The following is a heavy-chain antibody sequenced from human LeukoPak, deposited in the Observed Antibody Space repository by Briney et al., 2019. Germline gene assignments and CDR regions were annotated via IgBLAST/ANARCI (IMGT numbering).Heavy chain of an antibody. D-gene: IGHD6-19*01. CDR1: GFTFSSYG. V-gene: IGHV3-30*02. CDR2: IRYDGSNK. Sequence: PGGSLGLSCAASGFTFSSYGMHWVRQAPGKGLEWVAFIRYDGSNKYYADSVKGRFTISRDNSKNTLYLQMNSLRAEDTAVYYCAKDHSQYSSGWYSPPDYWGQGTLVTVSS. CDR3: AKDHSQYSSGWYSPPDY. J-gene: IGHJ4*02.